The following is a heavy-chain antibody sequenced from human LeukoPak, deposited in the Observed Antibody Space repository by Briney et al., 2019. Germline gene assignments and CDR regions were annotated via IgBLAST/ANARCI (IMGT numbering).Heavy chain of an antibody. CDR1: GFTFSSYS. Sequence: LTGGSLRLSCAASGFTFSSYSMNWVRQAPGKGLEWVSYISSSSSTIYYADSVKGRFTISRDNAKNSLYLQMNSLRAEDTAVYYCARVEITMVRGVMGYYYMDVWGKGTTVTVS. CDR2: ISSSSSTI. CDR3: ARVEITMVRGVMGYYYMDV. J-gene: IGHJ6*03. V-gene: IGHV3-48*01. D-gene: IGHD3-10*01.